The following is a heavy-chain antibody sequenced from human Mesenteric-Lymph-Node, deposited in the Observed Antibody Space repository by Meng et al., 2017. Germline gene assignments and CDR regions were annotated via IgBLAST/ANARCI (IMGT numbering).Heavy chain of an antibody. CDR2: IDWDDGK. CDR1: GFSLSASGMC. Sequence: SGPTLVKPTQTLTLTCTFSGFSLSASGMCVSWIRQPPGKALEWLALIDWDDGKYYSTSLKTRLTISKDTSKNQVVLTMTNMDPVDTATYYCARIVHSSGWYYFDYWGQGTLVTVSS. J-gene: IGHJ4*02. V-gene: IGHV2-70*01. CDR3: ARIVHSSGWYYFDY. D-gene: IGHD6-19*01.